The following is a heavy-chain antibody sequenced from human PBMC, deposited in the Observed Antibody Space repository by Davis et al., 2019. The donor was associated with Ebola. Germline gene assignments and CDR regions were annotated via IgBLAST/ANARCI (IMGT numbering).Heavy chain of an antibody. CDR1: DGSISSGDYY. D-gene: IGHD3-22*01. V-gene: IGHV4-30-4*01. CDR2: VHYTGSA. J-gene: IGHJ4*02. Sequence: SCSVSDGSISSGDYYYSWMRQPPGKGLEWIGYVHYTGSAYYNPSLKSRVTISIDTSKNQVSLKLTSVTVADTAVYYCARDSPYYYDNSASRWGQGTLVTVSS. CDR3: ARDSPYYYDNSASR.